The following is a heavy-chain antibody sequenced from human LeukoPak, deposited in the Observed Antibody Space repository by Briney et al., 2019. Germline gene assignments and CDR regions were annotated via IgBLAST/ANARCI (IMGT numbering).Heavy chain of an antibody. D-gene: IGHD3-22*01. V-gene: IGHV3-33*01. CDR1: GFTFSSYG. Sequence: GGSLRLSCAASGFTFSSYGMHWVRQAPGKGLEWVAVIWYDGSNKYYADSVKGRFTISRDNSKNTLYLQMNSLRAEDTAVYYCARDLDPQRQIVVALGYWGQGTLVTVSS. CDR2: IWYDGSNK. CDR3: ARDLDPQRQIVVALGY. J-gene: IGHJ4*02.